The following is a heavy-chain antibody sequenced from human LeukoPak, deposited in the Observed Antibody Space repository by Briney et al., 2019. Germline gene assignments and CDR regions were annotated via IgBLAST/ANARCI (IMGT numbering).Heavy chain of an antibody. CDR1: GFTFSSYW. D-gene: IGHD4-11*01. V-gene: IGHV3-7*01. J-gene: IGHJ4*02. CDR3: ARGHWFLRMTTVTSFDY. CDR2: IKQDGSEK. Sequence: GGSLRLSCAASGFTFSSYWMSWVRQAPGKGLEWVANIKQDGSEKYYVDSVKGRFTISRDNAKNSLYLQMNSLRAEDTAVYYCARGHWFLRMTTVTSFDYWGQGTLVTVSS.